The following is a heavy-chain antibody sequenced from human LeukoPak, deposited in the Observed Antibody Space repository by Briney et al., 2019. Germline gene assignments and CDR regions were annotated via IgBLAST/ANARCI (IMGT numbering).Heavy chain of an antibody. V-gene: IGHV4-59*01. CDR2: INYSGNT. J-gene: IGHJ4*02. Sequence: SETLSLTCSVSGGSITNYYWVWIRQPPGKGLEWIGYINYSGNTDFNPSLESRVTMSLDTSNNQLSRKLTSVTAADTAMYYCARDQRYNYFDYWGQGILVTVSS. CDR1: GGSITNYY. CDR3: ARDQRYNYFDY. D-gene: IGHD3-9*01.